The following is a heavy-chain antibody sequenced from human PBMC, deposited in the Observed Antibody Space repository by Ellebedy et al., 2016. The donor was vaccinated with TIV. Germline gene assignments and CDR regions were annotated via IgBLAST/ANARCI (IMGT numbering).Heavy chain of an antibody. J-gene: IGHJ4*02. CDR3: ARSSFGSAYYGSIDY. V-gene: IGHV1-46*04. D-gene: IGHD3-3*01. CDR2: INPSDGST. Sequence: AASVKFSCKASGYTFSNFFMHWVRQAPGQGLEWMGKINPSDGSTSYAQKLQGRVTMTRETSTSTVYMQLSSLRSEDSAMYYCARSSFGSAYYGSIDYWGQGTLVTVSS. CDR1: GYTFSNFF.